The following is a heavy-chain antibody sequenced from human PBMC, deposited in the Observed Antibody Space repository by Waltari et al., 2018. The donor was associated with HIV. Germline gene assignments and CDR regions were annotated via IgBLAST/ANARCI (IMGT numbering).Heavy chain of an antibody. CDR1: GFSISSGYY. J-gene: IGHJ4*02. CDR2: ISQSGIT. D-gene: IGHD5-12*01. CDR3: ARDITGYAADY. Sequence: QVQLQESGPGLVKPSETLSLICAVSGFSISSGYYWAWMRQPPGKGLEWMGSISQSGITTYNPSLRSRVTVSLDTSKNQFSLKLTSVTAADTAVYYCARDITGYAADYWGQGILVTVSS. V-gene: IGHV4-38-2*02.